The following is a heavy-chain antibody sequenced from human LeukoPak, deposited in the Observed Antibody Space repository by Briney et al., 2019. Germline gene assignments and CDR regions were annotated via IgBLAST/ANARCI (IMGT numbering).Heavy chain of an antibody. CDR1: GGSFSGYY. V-gene: IGHV4-34*01. D-gene: IGHD4-17*01. J-gene: IGHJ6*02. CDR2: INHSGST. CDR3: AKTLNYGDSSRYYYYYGMDV. Sequence: SETLSLTCAVYGGSFSGYYWSWIRQPPGKGLEWIGEINHSGSTNYNPSLKSRVTISVDTSKNQFSLKLSSVTAADTAVYYCAKTLNYGDSSRYYYYYGMDVWGQGTTVTVSS.